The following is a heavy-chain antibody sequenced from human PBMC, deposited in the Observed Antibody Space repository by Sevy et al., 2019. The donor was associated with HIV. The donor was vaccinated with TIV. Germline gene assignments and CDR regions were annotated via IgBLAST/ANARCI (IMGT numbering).Heavy chain of an antibody. V-gene: IGHV3-30*02. CDR2: IHYKGSDK. CDR1: GFIFSSFG. CDR3: AKDYSTGWYGYYYGMDV. J-gene: IGHJ6*02. D-gene: IGHD6-19*01. Sequence: GGSLRLSCAASGFIFSSFGMHWVRQAPGKGLEWVAFIHYKGSDKYYADAVKGRFTISRDNSKNTVYLQMGSLRAEDTAGYYCAKDYSTGWYGYYYGMDVRGQGTTVTVSS.